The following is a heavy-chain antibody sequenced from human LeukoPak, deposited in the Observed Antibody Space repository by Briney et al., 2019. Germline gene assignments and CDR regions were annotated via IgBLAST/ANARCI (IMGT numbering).Heavy chain of an antibody. CDR2: IHGGGGT. J-gene: IGHJ4*02. Sequence: GGSLRLSCAASGFTVSTNYVSWVRQAPGKGPEWVSLIHGGGGTYYADSVKGRFTISRNNSKNTLYLQMNSLRAEDTAIYYCAKGSAAARPYYFDSWGQGTLITVSS. D-gene: IGHD6-13*01. CDR1: GFTVSTNY. CDR3: AKGSAAARPYYFDS. V-gene: IGHV3-53*01.